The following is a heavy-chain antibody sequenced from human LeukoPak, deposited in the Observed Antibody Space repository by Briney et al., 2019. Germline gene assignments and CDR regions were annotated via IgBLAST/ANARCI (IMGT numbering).Heavy chain of an antibody. CDR3: ARHLGIAVAGHFDY. CDR2: IYYSGST. J-gene: IGHJ4*02. D-gene: IGHD6-19*01. CDR1: GGSISSYY. V-gene: IGHV4-59*08. Sequence: SETLSLTCTVSGGSISSYYWSWIRQPPGKGLEWIGYIYYSGSTNYNPSPKSRVTISVDTSKNQFSLKLSSVTAADTAVYYCARHLGIAVAGHFDYWGQGTLVTVSS.